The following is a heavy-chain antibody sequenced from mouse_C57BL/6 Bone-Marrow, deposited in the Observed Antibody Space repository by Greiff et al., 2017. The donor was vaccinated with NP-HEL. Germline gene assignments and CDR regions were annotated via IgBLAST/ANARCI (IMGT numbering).Heavy chain of an antibody. Sequence: GVDFSRYWMSWVRRAPGKGLEWIGEINPDSSTINYAPSLKDKFIISRDNAKNTLYLQMSKVRSEDTALYYCAKIDYYYGYFDVWGTGTTVTVSS. CDR1: GVDFSRYW. CDR3: AKIDYYYGYFDV. J-gene: IGHJ1*03. V-gene: IGHV4-1*01. CDR2: INPDSSTI. D-gene: IGHD1-1*01.